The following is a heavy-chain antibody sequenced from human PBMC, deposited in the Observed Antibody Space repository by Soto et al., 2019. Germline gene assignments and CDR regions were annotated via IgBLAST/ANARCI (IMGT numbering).Heavy chain of an antibody. CDR1: GFTFSSYA. J-gene: IGHJ6*02. D-gene: IGHD2-15*01. CDR3: AKPSYCSGGSCYLYYYYGMDV. CDR2: ISGSGGST. V-gene: IGHV3-23*01. Sequence: EVQLLESGGGLVQPGGSLRLSCAASGFTFSSYAMSWVRQAPGKGLEWVSAISGSGGSTYYADSVKGRFTISRDNSKNTLYLQMNSLRAEDTAVYYCAKPSYCSGGSCYLYYYYGMDVWGQGTPGTVSS.